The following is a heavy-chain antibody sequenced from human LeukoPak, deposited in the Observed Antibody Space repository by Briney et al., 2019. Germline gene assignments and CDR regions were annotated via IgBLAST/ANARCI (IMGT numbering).Heavy chain of an antibody. CDR1: GFTFSSYA. CDR3: AKDRESMVWGEGEY. Sequence: PGGSLRLSCAASGFTFSSYAMSWVRQAPGKGLEWVSGISGSGGSTYYADSVKGRFTISRDNSKNTLYLQMNSLRAEDPAVYYCAKDRESMVWGEGEYWGQGTLVTV. D-gene: IGHD3-10*01. V-gene: IGHV3-23*01. J-gene: IGHJ4*02. CDR2: ISGSGGST.